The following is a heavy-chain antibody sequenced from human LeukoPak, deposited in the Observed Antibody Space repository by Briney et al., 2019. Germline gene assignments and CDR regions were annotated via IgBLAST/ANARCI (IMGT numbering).Heavy chain of an antibody. J-gene: IGHJ3*02. CDR1: GGTFSSYA. Sequence: SVKVSCKASGGTFSSYAISWVRQAPGQGLEWMGGIIPIFGTANYAQKFQGRVTITADESTSTAYMELSSLRSEDTAVYYCARANDYGDSFDAFDIWGQGTMVTVSS. CDR3: ARANDYGDSFDAFDI. D-gene: IGHD4-17*01. V-gene: IGHV1-69*01. CDR2: IIPIFGTA.